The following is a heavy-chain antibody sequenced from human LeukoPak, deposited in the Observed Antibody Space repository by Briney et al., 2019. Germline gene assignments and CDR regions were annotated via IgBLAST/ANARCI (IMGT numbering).Heavy chain of an antibody. V-gene: IGHV4-31*03. CDR3: ASSPGIAAGGDY. Sequence: SQTLSLTCTVSGGSISSVGSYWNWVRQHPGKGLEWIGYIYYSGSTYYNPSLKSRVTISVDTSKNQFSLKLSSVTAADTAVYYCASSPGIAAGGDYWGQGTLVTVSS. J-gene: IGHJ4*02. CDR1: GGSISSVGSY. CDR2: IYYSGST. D-gene: IGHD6-13*01.